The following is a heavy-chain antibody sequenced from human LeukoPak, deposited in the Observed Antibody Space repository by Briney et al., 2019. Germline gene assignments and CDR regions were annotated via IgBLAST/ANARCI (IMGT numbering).Heavy chain of an antibody. CDR3: ARALSRGY. Sequence: PGGSLRLSRVASGFTFNTYSMHWVRQAPGKGLEWVAVLSFDGDEKHYADSVKGRFTISRDNSKNTLYLQMNSLRAEDTAVYYCARALSRGYWGQGTLVTVSS. V-gene: IGHV3-30-3*01. CDR1: GFTFNTYS. CDR2: LSFDGDEK. J-gene: IGHJ4*02.